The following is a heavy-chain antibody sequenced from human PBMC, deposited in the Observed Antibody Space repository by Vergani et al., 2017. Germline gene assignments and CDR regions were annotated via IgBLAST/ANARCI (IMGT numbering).Heavy chain of an antibody. V-gene: IGHV4-39*01. J-gene: IGHJ6*04. D-gene: IGHD1-1*01. CDR3: ARHDWNPPKDV. Sequence: QVQLQESGPGLVKPSQTLSLTCTVSGGSISSSSYYWGWIRQPPGKGLEWIGSIHYSGSTYYNPSLKSRVTISVDTSKNQFSLKLSSVTAADTAVYYCARHDWNPPKDVWGKGTTVAVSS. CDR1: GGSISSSSYY. CDR2: IHYSGST.